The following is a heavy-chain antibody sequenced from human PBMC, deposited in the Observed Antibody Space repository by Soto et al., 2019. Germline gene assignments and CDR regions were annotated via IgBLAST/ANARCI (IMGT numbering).Heavy chain of an antibody. CDR3: ARRPWVVTPSGYYYYGMDV. CDR1: GGSFSGYY. V-gene: IGHV4-34*01. J-gene: IGHJ6*02. CDR2: INHSGST. Sequence: LSLTCAVYGGSFSGYYWSWIRQPPGKGLEWIGEINHSGSTNYNPSLKSRVTISVDTSKNQFSLKLSSVTAADTAVYYCARRPWVVTPSGYYYYGMDVWGQGTTVTVSS. D-gene: IGHD2-21*02.